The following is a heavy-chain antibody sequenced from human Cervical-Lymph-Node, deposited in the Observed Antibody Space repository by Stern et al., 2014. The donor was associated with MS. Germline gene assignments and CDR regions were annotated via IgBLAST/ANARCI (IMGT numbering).Heavy chain of an antibody. Sequence: VQLVQSGSELKKPGASVKVSCKASGYTFSDYAMHWVRQAPGQGLEWMGWILPNSGSPPYAQGLTVRFVVSLDTAVSTAYLQVSSLKADDTAVYYCARAMRRLGVLSLPFSWGQGTLVTVSS. CDR3: ARAMRRLGVLSLPFS. CDR2: ILPNSGSP. CDR1: GYTFSDYA. V-gene: IGHV7-4-1*02. J-gene: IGHJ5*02. D-gene: IGHD3-16*02.